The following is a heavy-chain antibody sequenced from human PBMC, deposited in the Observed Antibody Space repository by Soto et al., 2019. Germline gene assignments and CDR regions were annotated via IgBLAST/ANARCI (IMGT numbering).Heavy chain of an antibody. V-gene: IGHV4-39*01. CDR3: ARQEGDFDY. CDR1: GGNISSSSYY. J-gene: IGHJ4*02. Sequence: PSETLTLTSTVSGGNISSSSYYWGWIRQPPGKGLEWIGSIYYSGSTYYNPSLKSRVTISVDTSKNQFSLKLSSVTAADTAVYYCARQEGDFDYWGQGALVTVSS. CDR2: IYYSGST.